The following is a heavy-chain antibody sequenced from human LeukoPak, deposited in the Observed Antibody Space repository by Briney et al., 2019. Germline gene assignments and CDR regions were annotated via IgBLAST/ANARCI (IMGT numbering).Heavy chain of an antibody. CDR2: ISAYNGNT. J-gene: IGHJ3*02. V-gene: IGHV1-18*01. CDR1: GYTFTSYG. CDR3: ARDKACCGGDCYSWAFDI. Sequence: GASVKVSCKASGYTFTSYGISWVRQAPGQGLEWMGWISAYNGNTNYAQKLQGRVTMTTDTSTSTAYMELRSLRSDDTAVYYCARDKACCGGDCYSWAFDIWGQGTMVTVSS. D-gene: IGHD2-21*02.